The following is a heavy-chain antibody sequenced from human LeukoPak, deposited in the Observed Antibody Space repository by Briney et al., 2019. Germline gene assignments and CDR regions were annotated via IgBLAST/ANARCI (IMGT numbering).Heavy chain of an antibody. CDR2: ISAYNGKA. Sequence: ASVKVSCKASGYTFTSYGVTWVRQAPGQGLEWMGWISAYNGKANHAQKFQGRVTVTTDTSTSTAYMELRSLRSDDTAVYYCARPYHVLSGYYHFDYWGQGTLVTVSS. CDR1: GYTFTSYG. V-gene: IGHV1-18*01. J-gene: IGHJ4*02. CDR3: ARPYHVLSGYYHFDY. D-gene: IGHD3-3*01.